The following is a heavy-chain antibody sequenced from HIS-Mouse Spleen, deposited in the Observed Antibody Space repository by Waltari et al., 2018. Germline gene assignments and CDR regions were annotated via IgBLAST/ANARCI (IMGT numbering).Heavy chain of an antibody. CDR3: ARDHSGWYFDY. D-gene: IGHD6-19*01. Sequence: QVQLVESGGGVVQPGRYLSLSCAASGFTFSSYAMHWVRQAPGKGLEWVAFISYDGSNKYYADSVKGRFTISRDNSKNTLYLQMNSLRAEDTAVYYCARDHSGWYFDYWGQGTLVTVSS. J-gene: IGHJ4*02. CDR1: GFTFSSYA. V-gene: IGHV3-30-3*01. CDR2: ISYDGSNK.